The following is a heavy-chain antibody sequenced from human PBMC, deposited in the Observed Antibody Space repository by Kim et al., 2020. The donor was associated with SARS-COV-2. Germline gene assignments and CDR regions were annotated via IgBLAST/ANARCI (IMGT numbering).Heavy chain of an antibody. Sequence: SETLSLTCTVSDGSISSGGYYWSWIRQHPGKGLEWIGYIYYSGSTYYNPSLKSRVTISVDTSKNQFSLKLSSVTAADTAVYYCARAWVEGDGYNFDYWGQGTLVTVSS. V-gene: IGHV4-31*03. J-gene: IGHJ4*02. CDR3: ARAWVEGDGYNFDY. CDR2: IYYSGST. D-gene: IGHD5-12*01. CDR1: DGSISSGGYY.